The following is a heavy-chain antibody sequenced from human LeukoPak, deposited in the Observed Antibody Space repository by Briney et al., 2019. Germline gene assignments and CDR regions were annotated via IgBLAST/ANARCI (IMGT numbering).Heavy chain of an antibody. J-gene: IGHJ4*02. V-gene: IGHV3-23*01. CDR1: GFTFSTYA. D-gene: IGHD6-19*01. CDR2: INDGGGYT. Sequence: GGSLRLSCAASGFTFSTYALSWLRQAPGKGLEWVSAINDGGGYTYYADSVKGRFTISRDNSKNTLYLQMHSLRADDTALYYCAKAVAGRFDYWGQGALVTVSS. CDR3: AKAVAGRFDY.